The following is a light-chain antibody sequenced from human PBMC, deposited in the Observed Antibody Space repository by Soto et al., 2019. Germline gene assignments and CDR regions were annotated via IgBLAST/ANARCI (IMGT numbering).Light chain of an antibody. CDR2: DVN. CDR1: SRDVGGYHD. V-gene: IGLV2-14*01. CDR3: SSYTGSSTIV. J-gene: IGLJ1*01. Sequence: QSALTQPASLSGSPGQSITISCTGTSRDVGGYHDVSWYQQLPGKAPKLLIYDVNNRPSGDSHRFSGSKPGNTSSLTMSGLQAEDEADYYCSSYTGSSTIVFGTGTKLTVL.